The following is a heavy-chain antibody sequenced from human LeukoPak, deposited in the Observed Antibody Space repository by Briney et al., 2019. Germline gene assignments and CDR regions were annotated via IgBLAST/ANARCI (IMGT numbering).Heavy chain of an antibody. D-gene: IGHD3-3*01. V-gene: IGHV1-2*02. CDR2: INPNSGGT. J-gene: IGHJ4*02. CDR1: GYTFTAYY. CDR3: VASTVFGVVIIESGPFDY. Sequence: ASVKVSCKASGYTFTAYYIHWVRQAPGQGLEWMGWINPNSGGTNYAQKFQGRVTMTRDTSISTAYMELTRLRSDDTAVYYCVASTVFGVVIIESGPFDYWGQGTLVTVSS.